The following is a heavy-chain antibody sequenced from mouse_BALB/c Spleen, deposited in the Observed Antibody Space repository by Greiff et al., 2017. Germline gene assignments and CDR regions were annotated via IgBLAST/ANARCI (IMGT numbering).Heavy chain of an antibody. CDR1: GFSLTSYG. V-gene: IGHV2-2*02. Sequence: VQLQQSGPGLVQPSQSLSITCTVSGFSLTSYGVHWVRQSPGKGLEWLGVIWSGGSTDYNAAFISRLSISKDNSKSQVFFKMNSLQANDTAIYYCARGYDVGYYYAMDYWGQGTSVTVSS. D-gene: IGHD2-14*01. CDR2: IWSGGST. J-gene: IGHJ4*01. CDR3: ARGYDVGYYYAMDY.